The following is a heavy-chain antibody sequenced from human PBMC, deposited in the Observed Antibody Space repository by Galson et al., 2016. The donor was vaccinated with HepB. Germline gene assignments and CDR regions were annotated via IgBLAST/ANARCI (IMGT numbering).Heavy chain of an antibody. Sequence: SVKVSCKASGYTCTTSGISWVRQAPGQGLEWMGWISTYSGNTKYAQKFQGGLTLTTDSSTTTAYMELRGLRFDDTALYYCARDVQYRFDSCGQGTLVTAPS. D-gene: IGHD2/OR15-2a*01. CDR2: ISTYSGNT. CDR1: GYTCTTSG. V-gene: IGHV1-18*01. CDR3: ARDVQYRFDS. J-gene: IGHJ4*02.